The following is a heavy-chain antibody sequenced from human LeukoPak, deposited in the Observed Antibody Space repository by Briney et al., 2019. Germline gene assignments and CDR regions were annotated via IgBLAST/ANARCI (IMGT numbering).Heavy chain of an antibody. CDR3: AKGFRRSGGVDY. J-gene: IGHJ4*02. V-gene: IGHV3-9*01. Sequence: GGSLRLSCAASGFTFADYARHWVRQAPGKGLEWVSGISWNGGSIGYADSVKGRFTISRDNAKNSLYLQMNSLRAEDTALYYCAKGFRRSGGVDYWGQGTLVTVSS. CDR1: GFTFADYA. CDR2: ISWNGGSI. D-gene: IGHD6-19*01.